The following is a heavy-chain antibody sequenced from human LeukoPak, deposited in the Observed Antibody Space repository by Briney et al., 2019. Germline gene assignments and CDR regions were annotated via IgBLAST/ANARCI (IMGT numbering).Heavy chain of an antibody. CDR1: GGSISSGGYY. V-gene: IGHV4-31*03. Sequence: TSQTLSLTCTFSGGSISSGGYYWSWIRQHPGKGLEWIGYIYYSGSTYYNPSLKSRVTISVDTSKNQFSLKLSSVTAADTAVYYCARSPDTAMVFVDYWGQGTLVTVSS. CDR2: IYYSGST. D-gene: IGHD5-18*01. J-gene: IGHJ4*02. CDR3: ARSPDTAMVFVDY.